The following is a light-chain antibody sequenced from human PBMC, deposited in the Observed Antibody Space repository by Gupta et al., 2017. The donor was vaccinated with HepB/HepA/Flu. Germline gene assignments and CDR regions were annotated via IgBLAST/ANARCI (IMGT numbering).Light chain of an antibody. CDR3: NSRDSSGDHQV. Sequence: SSELTQDPAVSVALGQTVRITCQGDSLRNYYASWYQQKPAQAPVVVIHGRNNRPSGIPERFSGSGSGNTASLTITGAQAEDDADYYCNSRDSSGDHQVFGTGTKVTVL. V-gene: IGLV3-19*01. CDR1: SLRNYY. CDR2: GRN. J-gene: IGLJ1*01.